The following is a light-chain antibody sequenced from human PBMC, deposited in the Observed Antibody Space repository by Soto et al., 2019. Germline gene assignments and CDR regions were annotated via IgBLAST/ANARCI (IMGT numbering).Light chain of an antibody. CDR1: SSDVGGYNY. V-gene: IGLV2-14*01. CDR3: SSYTSSSTYV. J-gene: IGLJ1*01. Sequence: QSALTQPASVSGSPGQSITISCTGTSSDVGGYNYVSWYQQHPGKAPKLMIYDVSNRPSGVSNRFSGYKSGNTAPLTISGLQAEDEADYYCSSYTSSSTYVFGTGTKLTVL. CDR2: DVS.